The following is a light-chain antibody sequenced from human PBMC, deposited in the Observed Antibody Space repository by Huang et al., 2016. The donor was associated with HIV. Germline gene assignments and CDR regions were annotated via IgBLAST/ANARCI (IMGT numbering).Light chain of an antibody. CDR3: QQYNTWHT. CDR1: QSVGTN. J-gene: IGKJ2*01. V-gene: IGKV3-15*01. CDR2: GAS. Sequence: EIVMTQSPVTLSVSPGQRATLSCRASQSVGTNLAWYQQKSGQPPWLLIYGASTRATGISARFSGSGFETEFTLTISSLQSEDVAVYYCQQYNTWHTFGQGTKLEIK.